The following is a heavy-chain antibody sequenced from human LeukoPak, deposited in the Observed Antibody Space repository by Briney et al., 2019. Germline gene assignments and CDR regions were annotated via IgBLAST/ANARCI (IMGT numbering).Heavy chain of an antibody. Sequence: PSQTLSLTCTVSGGSISSGSYYWSWIRQPAGKGLEWIGRIYTSGSTNYNPSLKSRVTISVDTSKNQFSLKLSSVTAADTAVYYCARDHYDFWSGRGYYYYYMDVWGKGTTVTDSS. J-gene: IGHJ6*03. CDR3: ARDHYDFWSGRGYYYYYMDV. CDR2: IYTSGST. CDR1: GGSISSGSYY. D-gene: IGHD3-3*01. V-gene: IGHV4-61*02.